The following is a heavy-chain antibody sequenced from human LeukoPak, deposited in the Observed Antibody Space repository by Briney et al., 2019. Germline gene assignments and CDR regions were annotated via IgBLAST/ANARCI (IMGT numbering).Heavy chain of an antibody. J-gene: IGHJ4*02. CDR1: GGSISSSSYY. CDR2: IYYSGST. Sequence: SETLSLTCTVSGGSISSSSYYWGWIRQPPGKGLEWIGSIYYSGSTYYNPSLKSRVTISVDTSKNQFSLKLSSVTAADTAVYYCARAEDSSGLEVWGQGTLVTVSS. D-gene: IGHD6-19*01. V-gene: IGHV4-39*07. CDR3: ARAEDSSGLEV.